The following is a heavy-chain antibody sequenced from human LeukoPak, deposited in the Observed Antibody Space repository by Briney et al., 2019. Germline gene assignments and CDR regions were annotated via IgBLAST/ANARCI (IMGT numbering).Heavy chain of an antibody. CDR2: ISYDGSNK. CDR1: GFTFSSYA. CDR3: ARDVGGYLQHGVVDY. D-gene: IGHD5-12*01. J-gene: IGHJ4*02. V-gene: IGHV3-30*01. Sequence: PGRSLRLSCAASGFTFSSYAMHWVRQAPGKGLEWVAVISYDGSNKYYADPVKGRFTISRDNSKNTLYLQMNSLRAEDTAVYYCARDVGGYLQHGVVDYWGQGTLVTVSS.